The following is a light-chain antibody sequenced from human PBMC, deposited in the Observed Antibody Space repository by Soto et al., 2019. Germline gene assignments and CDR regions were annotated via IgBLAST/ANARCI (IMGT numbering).Light chain of an antibody. Sequence: QSVLTQPPSVSGAPGQRVTISCTGSSSNIGAGYDVHWYQQLPGTAPKLLIYGNSXXPSXXXXXXSGSKSGTSASLAITGXXXXXXXXXXCQSYDSSLSGWVFGGGTKLTVL. CDR3: QSYDSSLSGWV. V-gene: IGLV1-40*01. CDR1: SSNIGAGYD. J-gene: IGLJ3*02. CDR2: GNS.